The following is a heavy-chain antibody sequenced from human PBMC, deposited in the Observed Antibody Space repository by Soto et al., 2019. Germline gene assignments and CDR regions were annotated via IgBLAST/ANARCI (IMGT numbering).Heavy chain of an antibody. D-gene: IGHD4-17*01. Sequence: SETLSLTCTVSGGSISSDPYYWNWIRQHPGKGLEWIGYIYYTGGTYYNPSLKSRVTISLDGSEKQFSPNLSSVTAADTAVYFCARVNRFTYGADIWGQGTMVTVSS. CDR1: GGSISSDPYY. CDR3: ARVNRFTYGADI. V-gene: IGHV4-31*03. J-gene: IGHJ3*02. CDR2: IYYTGGT.